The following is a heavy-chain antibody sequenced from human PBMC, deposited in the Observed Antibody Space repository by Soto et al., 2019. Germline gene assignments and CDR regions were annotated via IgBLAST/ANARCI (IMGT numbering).Heavy chain of an antibody. Sequence: QVQLMQSGAEVKKPGASVKVSCKASGDTFTDYYIHWVRQAPGQGLEWMGTVNPSGGHTTYAQHFLGRVTMTRGPSTSTLYMELTSLTSDDTAVYYCARGGHVVVVTAALDYWGQGTLVTVSS. V-gene: IGHV1-46*01. D-gene: IGHD2-21*02. CDR2: VNPSGGHT. CDR3: ARGGHVVVVTAALDY. J-gene: IGHJ4*02. CDR1: GDTFTDYY.